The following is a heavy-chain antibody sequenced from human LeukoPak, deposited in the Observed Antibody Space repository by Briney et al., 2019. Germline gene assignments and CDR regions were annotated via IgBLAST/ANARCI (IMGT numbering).Heavy chain of an antibody. J-gene: IGHJ5*02. CDR2: INHSGST. V-gene: IGHV4-34*01. CDR1: GGSFSGYY. CDR3: ARNSGRLLWFGEDYYWFDP. D-gene: IGHD3-10*01. Sequence: PSETLSLTCAVYGGSFSGYYWSWLRQPPGKGLEWIGEINHSGSTNYNPSLKSRVTISVDTSKNQFSLKLSSVTAADTAVYYCARNSGRLLWFGEDYYWFDPWGQGTLVTVSS.